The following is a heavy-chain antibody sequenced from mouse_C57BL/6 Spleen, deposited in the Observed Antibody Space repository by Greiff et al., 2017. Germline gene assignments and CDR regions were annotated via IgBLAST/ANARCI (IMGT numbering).Heavy chain of an antibody. J-gene: IGHJ4*01. V-gene: IGHV1-52*01. Sequence: QVQLQQPGAELVRPGSSVKLSCKASGYTFTSYWMHWVKQRPIQGLEWIGNIDPSDSETHYNQTFTNKATLTVAKSSSTAYMQLSSIISEDSAVYYCERGARQLSSDYYAMDYWGQGTSVTVSS. CDR3: ERGARQLSSDYYAMDY. CDR1: GYTFTSYW. D-gene: IGHD3-2*02. CDR2: IDPSDSET.